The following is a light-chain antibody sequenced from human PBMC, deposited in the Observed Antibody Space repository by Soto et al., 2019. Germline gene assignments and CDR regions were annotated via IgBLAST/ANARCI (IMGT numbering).Light chain of an antibody. J-gene: IGKJ1*01. CDR3: QQYNNWPWT. V-gene: IGKV3-15*01. Sequence: DIVITQAPGTLSVSPGERFTLSCMAIQSVSSKLVWYQRKPGQSPRLLIYDASTRATGMPGRFSGSGSGTEFTLTISSLQSEDFAVYYCQQYNNWPWTVGQGTKVEIK. CDR2: DAS. CDR1: QSVSSK.